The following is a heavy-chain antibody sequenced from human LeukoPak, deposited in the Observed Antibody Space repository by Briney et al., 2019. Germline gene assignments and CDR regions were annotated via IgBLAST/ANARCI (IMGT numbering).Heavy chain of an antibody. J-gene: IGHJ5*02. CDR3: ARDISSTMVGS. Sequence: GGSLRLSCAASGFTVSSNYMSWVRQAPGKGPEWVSVIYSGGSTYYADSVKGRFTISRDNSKNTLYLQMNSLRAEDTAVYYCARDISSTMVGSWGQGTLVTVSS. V-gene: IGHV3-66*01. CDR1: GFTVSSNY. CDR2: IYSGGST. D-gene: IGHD3-10*01.